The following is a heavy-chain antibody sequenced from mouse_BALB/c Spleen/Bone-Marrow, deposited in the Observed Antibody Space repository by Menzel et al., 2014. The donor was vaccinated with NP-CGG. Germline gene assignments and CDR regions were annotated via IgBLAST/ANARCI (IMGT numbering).Heavy chain of an antibody. D-gene: IGHD2-14*01. CDR1: GYTFTDYE. CDR3: TRREAYYRNDGDFDY. J-gene: IGHJ2*01. V-gene: IGHV1-15*01. CDR2: IDPETTGT. Sequence: VKLQESGAELVRPGASVTLSCKASGYTFTDYEMHWVKQTPVHGLEWIGAIDPETTGTACNQKFKGKATLIADKSSSTAYMELRSLTSEDSAVYYCTRREAYYRNDGDFDYWGQGTTLTVSS.